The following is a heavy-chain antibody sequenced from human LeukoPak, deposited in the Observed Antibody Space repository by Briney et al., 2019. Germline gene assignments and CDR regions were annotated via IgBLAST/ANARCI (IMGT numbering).Heavy chain of an antibody. J-gene: IGHJ4*02. Sequence: SLXLSXAXSGFTFSSYGMHWVRQAPGKGLEWVAVIWYDGSNKYYADSVKGRFTISRDNSKNTLYLQMNSLRAEDTAVYYCARDLEGYYDSSGYGAYWGQGTLVTVSS. D-gene: IGHD3-22*01. CDR3: ARDLEGYYDSSGYGAY. CDR2: IWYDGSNK. CDR1: GFTFSSYG. V-gene: IGHV3-33*01.